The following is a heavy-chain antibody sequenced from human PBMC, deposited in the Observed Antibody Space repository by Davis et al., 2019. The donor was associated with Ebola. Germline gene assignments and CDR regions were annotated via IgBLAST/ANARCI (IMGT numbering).Heavy chain of an antibody. D-gene: IGHD1-26*01. CDR1: GFTFSNYA. CDR3: ARGGTSWETLPYDLDF. Sequence: PGGSLRLSCAASGFTFSNYALNWFRQAPGKGLEWVGFIRSKALYGTTEYAASVKGRFTISRDDSKSIAYLQMNSLETEDTAVYYCARGGTSWETLPYDLDFWGQGTLVTVSS. J-gene: IGHJ4*02. V-gene: IGHV3-49*03. CDR2: IRSKALYGTT.